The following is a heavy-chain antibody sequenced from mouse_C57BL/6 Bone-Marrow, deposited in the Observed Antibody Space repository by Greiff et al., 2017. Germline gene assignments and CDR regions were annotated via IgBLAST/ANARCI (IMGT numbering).Heavy chain of an antibody. CDR1: GFTFRDYG. V-gene: IGHV5-17*01. Sequence: DVMLVESGGGLVKPGGSLKLSCAASGFTFRDYGMHWVRQAPEKGLEWVAYISSGSSTIYYADTVKGRFTISRDNAKNTLFLQMTSLRSEDTAMYYCARGYYVDYWGQGTTLTVSS. J-gene: IGHJ2*01. CDR3: ARGYYVDY. CDR2: ISSGSSTI.